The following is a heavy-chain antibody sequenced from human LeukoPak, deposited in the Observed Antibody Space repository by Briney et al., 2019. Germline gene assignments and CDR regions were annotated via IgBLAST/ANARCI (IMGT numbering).Heavy chain of an antibody. CDR1: GGSIRSYY. V-gene: IGHV4-4*09. Sequence: PSETLSLTCTVSGGSIRSYYWSWIRQPPGKGLEWIGYIYTSGSTNYNPSLKSRVTISVDTSKNQFSLKLSSVTAADTAVYYCATQVGATTGFDYWGQGTLVTVSS. CDR2: IYTSGST. CDR3: ATQVGATTGFDY. D-gene: IGHD1-26*01. J-gene: IGHJ4*02.